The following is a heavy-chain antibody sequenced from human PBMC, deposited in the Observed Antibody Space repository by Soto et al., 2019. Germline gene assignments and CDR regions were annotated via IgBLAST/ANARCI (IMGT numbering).Heavy chain of an antibody. CDR1: GFTFSSYW. CDR2: INGDGSNT. CDR3: ARGLRNYYAMDV. J-gene: IGHJ6*02. Sequence: EVQLVESGGGLVQPGGSLRLSCAASGFTFSSYWMHWVRQAPGKGLVWVSRINGDGSNTFYADSVRGRFTVSRDNARDTLFLQINSLRAEDTAVYFCARGLRNYYAMDVWGQGTTVTVSS. V-gene: IGHV3-74*01.